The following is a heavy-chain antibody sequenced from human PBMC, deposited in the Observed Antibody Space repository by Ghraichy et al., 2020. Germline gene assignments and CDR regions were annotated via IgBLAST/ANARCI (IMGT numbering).Heavy chain of an antibody. V-gene: IGHV4-61*01. J-gene: IGHJ4*02. D-gene: IGHD1-26*01. Sequence: SETLSLTCTVSGGSVSSGSYYWSWIRQPPGKGLEWIGYIYYSGSTNYNPSLKSRVTISVDTSKNQFSLKLSSVTAADTAVYYCARDLSGSYDYWGQGTLVTVSS. CDR3: ARDLSGSYDY. CDR1: GGSVSSGSYY. CDR2: IYYSGST.